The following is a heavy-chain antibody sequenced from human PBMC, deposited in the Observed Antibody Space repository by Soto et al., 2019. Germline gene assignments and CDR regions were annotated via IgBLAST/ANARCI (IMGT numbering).Heavy chain of an antibody. CDR3: ARASREILN. CDR2: ISSSSSYA. Sequence: QVQLVESGGGLVKPGGSLRLSCAASGFTFSDYYMSWIRQSPGKGLEWVSYISSSSSYANYADSVKGRFTISRDNAKNSLYLQMNSRRVEDTAVYYCARASREILNWGQGTLVTVSS. V-gene: IGHV3-11*06. CDR1: GFTFSDYY. D-gene: IGHD1-26*01. J-gene: IGHJ4*02.